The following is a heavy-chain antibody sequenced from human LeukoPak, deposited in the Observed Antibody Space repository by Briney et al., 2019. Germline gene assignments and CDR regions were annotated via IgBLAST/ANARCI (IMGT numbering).Heavy chain of an antibody. J-gene: IGHJ3*02. Sequence: ASVKVSCKASGGTFSSYAISWVRQAPGQGLEWMGGIIPIFGTANYAQKFQGRGTITADESTSTAYMELSSLRSEDTAVYYCARYSSGWNDAFDIWGQGTMVTVSS. D-gene: IGHD6-19*01. CDR3: ARYSSGWNDAFDI. V-gene: IGHV1-69*01. CDR1: GGTFSSYA. CDR2: IIPIFGTA.